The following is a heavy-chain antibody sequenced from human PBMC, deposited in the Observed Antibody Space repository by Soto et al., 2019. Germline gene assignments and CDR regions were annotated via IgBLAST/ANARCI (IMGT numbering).Heavy chain of an antibody. CDR3: AIGYCTNGVCYTPYTAAFDI. V-gene: IGHV4-31*03. Sequence: TLSLTCTVSGGSISSGGYYWSWIRQHPGKGLEWIGYIYYSGSTYYNPSLKSRVTISVDTSKNQFSLKLSSVTAADTAVYYCAIGYCTNGVCYTPYTAAFDIWGQGTMVTVSS. CDR1: GGSISSGGYY. D-gene: IGHD2-8*01. J-gene: IGHJ3*02. CDR2: IYYSGST.